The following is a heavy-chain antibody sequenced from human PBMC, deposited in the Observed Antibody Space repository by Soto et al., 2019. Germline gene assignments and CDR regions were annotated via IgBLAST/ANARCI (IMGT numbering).Heavy chain of an antibody. Sequence: QVQLQESGPGLVKPSQTLSLTCSVSGGSMNIGDYVWSWIRQSPGKGLEWIGHIYDGGSTYNNPSPQSRVIISVDTSNNQFFLDLTTVTAADTAVYYCTRGPSDDKIDYLGQGTLVTVSS. J-gene: IGHJ4*02. V-gene: IGHV4-30-4*01. CDR2: IYDGGST. CDR1: GGSMNIGDYV. D-gene: IGHD1-1*01. CDR3: TRGPSDDKIDY.